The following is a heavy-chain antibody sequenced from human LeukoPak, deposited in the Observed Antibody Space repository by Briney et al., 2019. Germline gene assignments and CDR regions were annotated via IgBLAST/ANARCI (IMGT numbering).Heavy chain of an antibody. V-gene: IGHV3-23*01. CDR3: AKYYYGSETYYTYFDY. CDR1: GFTFSSYA. J-gene: IGHJ4*02. D-gene: IGHD3-10*01. CDR2: ISGSGGST. Sequence: GGSLRLSCAASGFTFSSYAMSWVRQAPGKGLEWVSGISGSGGSTYYADSVKGRFTISRDNSKNTLYLQMNSLRAEDTAVYYCAKYYYGSETYYTYFDYWGQGTLVTVS.